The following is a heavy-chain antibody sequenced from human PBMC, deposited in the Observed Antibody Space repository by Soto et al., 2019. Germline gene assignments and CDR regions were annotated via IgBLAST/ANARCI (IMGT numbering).Heavy chain of an antibody. J-gene: IGHJ4*02. V-gene: IGHV1-46*01. CDR2: INPSGGST. Sequence: GASVKVSCKASGYTFTSYYMHWVLQAPGQGLEWMGVINPSGGSTSYAQKFQGRVAMTRDTSTSTVYMELSSLRSEDTAMYFCARGGIIGTPPDYWGQGTQVTVSS. D-gene: IGHD1-7*01. CDR1: GYTFTSYY. CDR3: ARGGIIGTPPDY.